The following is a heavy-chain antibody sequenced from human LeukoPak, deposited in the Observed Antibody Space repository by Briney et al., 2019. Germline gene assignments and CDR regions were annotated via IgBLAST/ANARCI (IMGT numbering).Heavy chain of an antibody. J-gene: IGHJ4*02. CDR3: ARATDYYGSGSYFGY. D-gene: IGHD3-10*01. CDR1: GFTFSSYA. CDR2: ISYDGSNK. Sequence: GGSLRLSCAASGFTFSSYAMHWVRQAPGKGLEWVAVISYDGSNKYYADSVKGRFTISRDNSKNTLYLQMNSLRAEDTAVYCCARATDYYGSGSYFGYWGQGTLVTVSS. V-gene: IGHV3-30-3*01.